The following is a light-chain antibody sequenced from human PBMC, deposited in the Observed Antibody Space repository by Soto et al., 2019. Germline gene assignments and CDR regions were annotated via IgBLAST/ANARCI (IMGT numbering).Light chain of an antibody. J-gene: IGLJ2*01. CDR3: GTWDSSLSAVV. Sequence: QSVLTQPPSVSAAPGQKVTISCSGSSSNIGNNYVSWYRQLPGTVPKLLIYDNNKRPSGIPDRLSGSKSGTSATLGITGLQTGDEADYYCGTWDSSLSAVVFGGGTKLTVL. V-gene: IGLV1-51*01. CDR1: SSNIGNNY. CDR2: DNN.